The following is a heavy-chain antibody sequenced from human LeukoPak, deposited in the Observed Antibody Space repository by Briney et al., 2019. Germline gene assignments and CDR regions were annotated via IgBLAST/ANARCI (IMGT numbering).Heavy chain of an antibody. D-gene: IGHD2-2*01. CDR3: ALSYCSSTSCPQGV. V-gene: IGHV3-23*01. CDR1: GFTFSSYG. Sequence: GGSLRLSCAASGFTFSSYGMSWVRQAPGKGLEWVSAISGSGGSTYYADSVKGRFTISKDNSKNTLYLQMNSLRAEDTAVYYCALSYCSSTSCPQGVWGQGTLVTVSS. J-gene: IGHJ4*02. CDR2: ISGSGGST.